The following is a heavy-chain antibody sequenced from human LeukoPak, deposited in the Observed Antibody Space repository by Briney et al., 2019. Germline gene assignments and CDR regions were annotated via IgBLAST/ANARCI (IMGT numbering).Heavy chain of an antibody. J-gene: IGHJ4*02. CDR1: GYTFTGHY. CDR3: AREAAAGTTSFDY. Sequence: ASVTVSCKASGYTFTGHYMHWVRQAPGQGLEWMGIINPSGGGTSYAQKFQGRVTMTRDTSTSTVYMELSSLRSEDTAVYYCAREAAAGTTSFDYWGQGTLVTVSS. V-gene: IGHV1-46*01. CDR2: INPSGGGT. D-gene: IGHD6-13*01.